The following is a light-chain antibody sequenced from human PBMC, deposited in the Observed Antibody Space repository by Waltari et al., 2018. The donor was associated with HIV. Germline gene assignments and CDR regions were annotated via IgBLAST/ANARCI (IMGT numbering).Light chain of an antibody. J-gene: IGLJ1*01. V-gene: IGLV2-18*02. CDR1: STDIGSYNR. CDR2: EVK. Sequence: QSALTQPPSVSASPGQSVTISCTGTSTDIGSYNRVSWYLQPPVTAPRIIIYEVKSRPAGVPDCVSASKSGNTAALTICGLQAEDDADYYCSSYKNNNTIVFGTGTKVTVL. CDR3: SSYKNNNTIV.